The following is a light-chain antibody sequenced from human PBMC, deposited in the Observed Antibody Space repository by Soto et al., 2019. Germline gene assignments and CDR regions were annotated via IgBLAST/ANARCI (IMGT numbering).Light chain of an antibody. J-gene: IGKJ1*01. CDR2: DAS. Sequence: EIVFTQSPGTLSLPPEERATLSCRGSQSVSSSYLAWYQQKRGQAPGLLIYDASNRATGIPARFSGSGSGTDFTLTISSLEPEDFAVYYCQQRSNWPRTFGQGTKV. V-gene: IGKV3D-20*02. CDR3: QQRSNWPRT. CDR1: QSVSSSY.